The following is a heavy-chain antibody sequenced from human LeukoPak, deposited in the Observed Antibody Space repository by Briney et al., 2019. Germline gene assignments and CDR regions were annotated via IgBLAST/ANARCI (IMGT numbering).Heavy chain of an antibody. CDR2: ISAYNGNT. D-gene: IGHD1-1*01. Sequence: ASVKVSCKASGYTFTSYGISWVRQAPGQGLEWMGWISAYNGNTNYAQKLQGRVTITTDTSTSTAYMELRSLRSDDTAVYYCARRAVQLELFGYYYMDVWGKGTTVTVSS. J-gene: IGHJ6*03. CDR1: GYTFTSYG. CDR3: ARRAVQLELFGYYYMDV. V-gene: IGHV1-18*01.